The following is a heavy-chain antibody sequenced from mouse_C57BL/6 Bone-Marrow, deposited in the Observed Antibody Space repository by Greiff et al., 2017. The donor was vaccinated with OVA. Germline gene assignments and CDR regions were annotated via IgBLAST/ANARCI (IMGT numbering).Heavy chain of an antibody. J-gene: IGHJ4*01. CDR1: GYTFTSYG. Sequence: QVQLQQSGAELARPGASVKLSCKASGYTFTSYGISWVKQRTGQGLEWIGEIYPRSGNTYYNEKFKGKATLTADKSSSTAYMELRSLTSEDSAVYFCAISDGSPCYYAMDYWGQGTSVTVSS. CDR3: AISDGSPCYYAMDY. CDR2: IYPRSGNT. D-gene: IGHD1-1*01. V-gene: IGHV1-81*01.